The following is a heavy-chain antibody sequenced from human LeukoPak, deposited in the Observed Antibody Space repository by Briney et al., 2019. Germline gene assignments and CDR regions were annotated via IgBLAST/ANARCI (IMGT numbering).Heavy chain of an antibody. J-gene: IGHJ4*02. D-gene: IGHD6-13*01. CDR1: GFAVSSYS. Sequence: GGSLRLSCAASGFAVSSYSMNWVRQAPGKGLEWVSSIRSNSYMYYADSLKGRFTMSRDNAKNSLYLQMNSLRAEDTAVYYCARVGSSLSNDYLGQGTLVTVSS. CDR3: ARVGSSLSNDY. CDR2: IRSNSYM. V-gene: IGHV3-21*01.